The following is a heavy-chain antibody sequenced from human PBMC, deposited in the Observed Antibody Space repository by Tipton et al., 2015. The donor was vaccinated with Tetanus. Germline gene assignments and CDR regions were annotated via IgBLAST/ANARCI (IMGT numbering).Heavy chain of an antibody. D-gene: IGHD3-10*01. CDR2: IKPSGGLT. CDR1: GYTFISHS. CDR3: ARERGNRGNAFDL. Sequence: QVQLVQSGAEKEKPGASVRLSCTASGYTFISHSVHWVRQAPGQRLEWMGGIKPSGGLTTYSQNFEGRFIVTMDTSTTTVYMELKSLRSEDTAVYYCARERGNRGNAFDLWGQGAMVTVS. J-gene: IGHJ3*01. V-gene: IGHV1-46*01.